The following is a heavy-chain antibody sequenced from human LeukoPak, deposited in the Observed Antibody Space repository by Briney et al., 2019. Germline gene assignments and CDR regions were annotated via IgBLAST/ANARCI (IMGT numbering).Heavy chain of an antibody. Sequence: GGSLRLSCAVSGITLSNYGMSWVRQAPGKGLEWVAGISGSGGGTYYADSVKGRVTISRDNPKNTLYLQMSSLRAEDTAVYFCAKRGVVIRVILVGFHKEAYYFDSWGQGALVTVSS. CDR2: ISGSGGGT. D-gene: IGHD3-22*01. V-gene: IGHV3-23*01. J-gene: IGHJ4*02. CDR3: AKRGVVIRVILVGFHKEAYYFDS. CDR1: GITLSNYG.